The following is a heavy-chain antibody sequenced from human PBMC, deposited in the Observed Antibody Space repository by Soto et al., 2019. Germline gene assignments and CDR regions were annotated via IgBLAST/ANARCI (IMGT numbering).Heavy chain of an antibody. D-gene: IGHD1-26*01. CDR3: ARDYEGATRLRFDY. Sequence: QVELVQSGAEVKKPGSSVKVSCKASGGTFSSYAISWVRQAPGQGLGWMGGIIPIFGTANYAQKFQGRVPITADESTSTPYIELSSLRSEDTAVYYCARDYEGATRLRFDYWGQGTLVTVSS. V-gene: IGHV1-69*01. CDR1: GGTFSSYA. CDR2: IIPIFGTA. J-gene: IGHJ4*02.